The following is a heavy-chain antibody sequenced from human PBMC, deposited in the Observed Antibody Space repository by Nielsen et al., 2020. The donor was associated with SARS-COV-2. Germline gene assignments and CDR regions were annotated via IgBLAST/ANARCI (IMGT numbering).Heavy chain of an antibody. CDR3: ASDNYDSSGYSYGMDV. J-gene: IGHJ6*02. D-gene: IGHD3-22*01. Sequence: ASVKVSCKVSGYTLTELSMHWVRQAPGKGLEWMGGFDPEDGETIYTQKFQGRVTMTEDTSTDTAYMELNSLRAEDTAVYYCASDNYDSSGYSYGMDVWGQGTTVTVSS. CDR2: FDPEDGET. CDR1: GYTLTELS. V-gene: IGHV1-24*01.